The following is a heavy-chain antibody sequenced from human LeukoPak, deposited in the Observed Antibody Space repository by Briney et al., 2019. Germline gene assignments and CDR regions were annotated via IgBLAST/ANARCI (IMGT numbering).Heavy chain of an antibody. CDR1: GGSISSSSYY. J-gene: IGHJ5*02. D-gene: IGHD6-19*01. CDR2: IYYSGST. CDR3: ARLRAGWFDP. Sequence: PSETLSLPCTVSGGSISSSSYYWGWLRQPPGPGLESVGNIYYSGSTYYNPSLKSRVTIFLDTSKNQFSLKLRSVTAADTAVYYCARLRAGWFDPWGQGTLVTVSS. V-gene: IGHV4-39*01.